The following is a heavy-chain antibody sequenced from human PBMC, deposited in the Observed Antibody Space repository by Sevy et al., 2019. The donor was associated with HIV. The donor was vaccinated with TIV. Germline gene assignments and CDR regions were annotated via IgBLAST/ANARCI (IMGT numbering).Heavy chain of an antibody. CDR1: GFTFSSYS. CDR3: ASDPHRSSWPYYFDS. CDR2: ISSSSSYI. J-gene: IGHJ4*02. D-gene: IGHD6-13*01. V-gene: IGHV3-21*01. Sequence: GGSLRLSCAASGFTFSSYSMNWVRQAPGKGLEWVSSISSSSSYIYYADSVKGRFTISRDNAKNSLYLQMNSLRAEDAAVYYGASDPHRSSWPYYFDSWGQGTLVTVSS.